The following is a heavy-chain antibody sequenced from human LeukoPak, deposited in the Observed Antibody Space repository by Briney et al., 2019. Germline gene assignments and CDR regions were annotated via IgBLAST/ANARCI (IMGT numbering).Heavy chain of an antibody. V-gene: IGHV4-39*07. J-gene: IGHJ5*02. Sequence: SETLSLTCTVSGGSISSSSYYWGWIRQPPGKGLEWIGSIYYSGSTYYNPSLKSRVTISVDTSKNQFSLKLSSVTAADTAVYYCARRSPQLVPNGNWLDPWGQGTLVTVSS. CDR2: IYYSGST. CDR3: ARRSPQLVPNGNWLDP. CDR1: GGSISSSSYY. D-gene: IGHD6-13*01.